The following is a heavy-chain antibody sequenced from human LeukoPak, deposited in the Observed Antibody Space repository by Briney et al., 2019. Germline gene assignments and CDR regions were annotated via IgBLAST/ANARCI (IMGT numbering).Heavy chain of an antibody. CDR1: GGSIRSSY. J-gene: IGHJ4*02. CDR3: ARVSASGYGYYYFDY. V-gene: IGHV4-59*01. D-gene: IGHD5-12*01. Sequence: SETLSLTCTVSGGSIRSSYWSWIRQPPGKGLEWIGYMCYSGSTKYNPSLKSRVTMSVDTSQNQFSLKLSSVTAADTAVNHCARVSASGYGYYYFDYWGQGTLVTVSS. CDR2: MCYSGST.